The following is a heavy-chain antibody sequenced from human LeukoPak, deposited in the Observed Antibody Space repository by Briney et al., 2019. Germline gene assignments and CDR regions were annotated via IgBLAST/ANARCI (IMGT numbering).Heavy chain of an antibody. D-gene: IGHD5-12*01. CDR1: GGSIGSRSFY. CDR2: IDHSGNT. Sequence: PSETLSLTCNVSGGSIGSRSFYWGWSRQPPGKGLEFIGSIDHSGNTNYNSSLKIRVTISADTSRNQFSLKLRSVTAADTAVYYCARRTSGGYSGYIDRWGQGTLVSVSS. J-gene: IGHJ5*02. CDR3: ARRTSGGYSGYIDR. V-gene: IGHV4-39*01.